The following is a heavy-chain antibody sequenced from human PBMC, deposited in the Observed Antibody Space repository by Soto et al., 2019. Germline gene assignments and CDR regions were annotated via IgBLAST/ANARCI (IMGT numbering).Heavy chain of an antibody. D-gene: IGHD3-10*01. CDR1: GGSFSGYQ. CDR3: ARGLILWFGELSRRGGYYYYMDV. Sequence: QVQLQQWGAGLLKPSETLSLTCAVYGGSFSGYQWSWIRQTPGKGLEWIGEINDSGNINYNPSLKSRVSIFVDTAKKPLSLKLSSVTAADTAVYYCARGLILWFGELSRRGGYYYYMDVWGKGTTVTVSS. V-gene: IGHV4-34*01. CDR2: INDSGNI. J-gene: IGHJ6*03.